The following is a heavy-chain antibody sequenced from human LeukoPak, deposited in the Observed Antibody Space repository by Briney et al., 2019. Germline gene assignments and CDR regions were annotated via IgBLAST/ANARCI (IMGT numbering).Heavy chain of an antibody. CDR2: IKSKTDGGTT. V-gene: IGHV3-15*07. CDR3: TTDYAVAGAFDY. Sequence: PGGSLRLSCAASGLNFSSRWMNWVRQAPGKGLEWVGRIKSKTDGGTTDYAAPVKGRFTISRDDSKNTLYLQMNSLKTEDTAVYYCTTDYAVAGAFDYWGQGTLVTVSS. CDR1: GLNFSSRW. J-gene: IGHJ4*02. D-gene: IGHD6-19*01.